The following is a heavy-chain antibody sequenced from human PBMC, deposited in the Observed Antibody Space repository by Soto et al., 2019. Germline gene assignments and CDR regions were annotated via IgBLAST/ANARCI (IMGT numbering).Heavy chain of an antibody. V-gene: IGHV4-39*01. Sequence: PSETLSLTCTVSGGSISSSSYYWGWILHPPGKGLEWIGSIYYSGSTYYNPSLKSRVTISVDTSKNQFSLKLSSVTAADTAVYYCARNPPYYYDSNGFDIWGQGTMVTVSS. J-gene: IGHJ3*02. CDR3: ARNPPYYYDSNGFDI. CDR2: IYYSGST. D-gene: IGHD3-22*01. CDR1: GGSISSSSYY.